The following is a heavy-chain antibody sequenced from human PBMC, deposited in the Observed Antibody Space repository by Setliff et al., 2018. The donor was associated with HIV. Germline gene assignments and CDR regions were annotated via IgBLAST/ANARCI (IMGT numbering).Heavy chain of an antibody. CDR1: GYTFSSNY. CDR3: ARVPILRYASPVDM. J-gene: IGHJ4*02. D-gene: IGHD3-9*01. V-gene: IGHV1-46*01. Sequence: ASVKVSCKASGYTFSSNYMHWVRQAPGQGLEWMGLINPTGDITFYPQKFQARVTMTRDTSTSTVYLELRSLRSEDTAVYFCARVPILRYASPVDMWGQGTLVTVSS. CDR2: INPTGDIT.